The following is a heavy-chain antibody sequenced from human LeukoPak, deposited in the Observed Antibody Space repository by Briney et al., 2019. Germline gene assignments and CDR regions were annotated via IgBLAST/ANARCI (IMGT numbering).Heavy chain of an antibody. CDR1: GFTFSSHG. CDR2: ISGSGST. V-gene: IGHV3-21*04. J-gene: IGHJ6*03. D-gene: IGHD5-24*01. CDR3: ARNAMGRDDYNDPAFYYYMDV. Sequence: GGSLRLSCAASGFTFSSHGMSWVRQAPGKGLEWVSAISGSGSTYHADSVKGRFTTSRDNAKNSLFLQMNSLTAGDTAVYFCARNAMGRDDYNDPAFYYYMDVWGKGTTVAISS.